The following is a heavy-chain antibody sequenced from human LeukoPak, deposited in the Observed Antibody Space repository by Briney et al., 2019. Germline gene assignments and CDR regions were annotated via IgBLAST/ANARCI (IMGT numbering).Heavy chain of an antibody. J-gene: IGHJ4*02. CDR3: ARDRYGDGFAHLDY. CDR1: GFTFGNYW. Sequence: GGSLGLSCAASGFTFGNYWMNWVRQAPGKGLEWVANMKPDGSEKNYVASVKGRFTISRDNAENSLFLQMNSLRADDTAVYYCARDRYGDGFAHLDYWGQGALVTVSS. D-gene: IGHD5-24*01. CDR2: MKPDGSEK. V-gene: IGHV3-7*05.